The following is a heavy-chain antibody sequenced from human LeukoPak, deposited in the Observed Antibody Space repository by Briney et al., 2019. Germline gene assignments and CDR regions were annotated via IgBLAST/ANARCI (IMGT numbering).Heavy chain of an antibody. CDR2: ISYDGNNK. D-gene: IGHD6-19*01. V-gene: IGHV3-30*03. J-gene: IGHJ4*02. Sequence: LSLTCTVSGGSISSSSYYWGWIRQPPGKGLEWVALISYDGNNKYYADSVKGRFTLSRDNSKNTLYLQMNSLRPEDTAVYYCARDQLGWQWLNEVPDSWGQGTLVTVSS. CDR1: GGSISSSS. CDR3: ARDQLGWQWLNEVPDS.